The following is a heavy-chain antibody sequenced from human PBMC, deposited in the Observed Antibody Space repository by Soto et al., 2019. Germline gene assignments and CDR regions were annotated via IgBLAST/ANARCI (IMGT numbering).Heavy chain of an antibody. J-gene: IGHJ6*02. CDR3: ARDRSYDFWSGYYSPLDMDV. D-gene: IGHD3-3*01. CDR1: GYTFTSYW. V-gene: IGHV5-10-1*01. Sequence: GESLKISCKTSGYTFTSYWISWVRQVPGKGPEWLGRIHPSDSSVSYNPSFQGHVTTSADTSKNQFSLKLSSVTAADTAVYYCARDRSYDFWSGYYSPLDMDVWGQGTTVTVS. CDR2: IHPSDSSV.